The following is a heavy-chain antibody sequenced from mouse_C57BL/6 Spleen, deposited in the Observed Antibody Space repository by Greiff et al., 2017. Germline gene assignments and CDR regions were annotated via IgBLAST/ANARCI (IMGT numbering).Heavy chain of an antibody. J-gene: IGHJ4*01. CDR2: ILPGSGST. Sequence: QVQLQQSGAELMKPGASVKLSCKATGYTFTGYWIEWVKQMPGNGLEWIGEILPGSGSTNYTEKFKGKATFTADTSSNTAYMQRSSLTTEDSAIYYCARSGYYGEDYAMDYRGPGTSVTVSS. CDR1: GYTFTGYW. V-gene: IGHV1-9*01. D-gene: IGHD2-3*01. CDR3: ARSGYYGEDYAMDY.